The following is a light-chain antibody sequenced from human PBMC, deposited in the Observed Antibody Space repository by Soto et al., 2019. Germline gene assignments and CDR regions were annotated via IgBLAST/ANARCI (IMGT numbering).Light chain of an antibody. CDR1: QSVSSSY. V-gene: IGKV3-20*01. Sequence: LAQSTGTLSLSKGERATVSCRSSQSVSSSYLAWYQQNPGQAPRLLIYGASSRATGIPDRFSGSGSGTDFTLTISRLEPEDFAVYYCQQYGSSLSTFGEGSMVDVK. CDR2: GAS. J-gene: IGKJ4*02. CDR3: QQYGSSLST.